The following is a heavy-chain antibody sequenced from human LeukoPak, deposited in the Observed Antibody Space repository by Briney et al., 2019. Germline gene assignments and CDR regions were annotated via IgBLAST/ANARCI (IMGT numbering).Heavy chain of an antibody. J-gene: IGHJ3*02. CDR3: ARIGFGDSSGYHYDDAFDI. CDR2: IYYSGRT. D-gene: IGHD3-22*01. CDR1: GGSISSYY. Sequence: SETLSLTCTVSGGSISSYYWSWIRQPPGKGLEWIGYIYYSGRTNYNPSLKSRVTISVDTSKNQFSLKLTSVTAADTAVYYCARIGFGDSSGYHYDDAFDIWGQGTMVTVSS. V-gene: IGHV4-59*01.